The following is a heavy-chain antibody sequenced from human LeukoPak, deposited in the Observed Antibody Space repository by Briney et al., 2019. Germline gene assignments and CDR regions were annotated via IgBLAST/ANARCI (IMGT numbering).Heavy chain of an antibody. D-gene: IGHD3-10*01. J-gene: IGHJ4*02. CDR3: ARDFGHCDY. CDR2: IKQDGSEK. Sequence: PGGSLRLSCAASGFTFRSYWMSWVRQAPGKGLEWVANIKQDGSEKYYVDSVKGRFTISRDNARNSLYLQMNSPRAEDTAVYYCARDFGHCDYWGQGTLVTVSS. V-gene: IGHV3-7*05. CDR1: GFTFRSYW.